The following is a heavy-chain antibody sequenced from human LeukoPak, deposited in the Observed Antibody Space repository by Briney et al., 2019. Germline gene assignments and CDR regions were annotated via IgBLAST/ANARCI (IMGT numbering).Heavy chain of an antibody. V-gene: IGHV3-23*01. D-gene: IGHD3-22*01. Sequence: GGSLRLSCAASGFTFSSYAMSWVRQAPGEGLEWVSGISGSGGSTYYADSVKGRLIISRDNSKNTLYLQMDSLRAEDTAVYYCAKGTGYCDSSGYDPFDIWGQGTMVTVSS. CDR2: ISGSGGST. J-gene: IGHJ3*02. CDR3: AKGTGYCDSSGYDPFDI. CDR1: GFTFSSYA.